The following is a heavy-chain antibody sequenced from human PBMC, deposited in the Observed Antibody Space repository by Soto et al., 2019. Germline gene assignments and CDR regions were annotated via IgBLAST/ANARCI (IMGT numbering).Heavy chain of an antibody. V-gene: IGHV3-48*02. CDR1: GFTFSRYS. CDR2: ISSSGRTI. J-gene: IGHJ4*02. CDR3: ASARDYGANTPYFES. Sequence: EVQLKESGGGLVQPGGSLRLSCAASGFTFSRYSMNWVRQAPGKGLEWVSFISSSGRTIYYAASVKGRFTISRDNATHSLNLQMTNLRHEDMAVYYCASARDYGANTPYFESWGPGTLVTVST. D-gene: IGHD4-17*01.